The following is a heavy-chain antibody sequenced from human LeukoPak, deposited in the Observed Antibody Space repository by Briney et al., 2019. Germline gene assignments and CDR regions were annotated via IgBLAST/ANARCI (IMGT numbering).Heavy chain of an antibody. V-gene: IGHV4-59*01. CDR3: ARSIKRGLFDY. CDR2: VYYNGSS. CDR1: GGSLGFYY. D-gene: IGHD3-10*01. Sequence: SETLSLTCTVSGGSLGFYYWNWIRQPPGKGLEWIGCVYYNGSSNYNPSLKSRVTISVDTSKIQFSLKLSSVTAAATAVYYCARSIKRGLFDYWGQGSLVTVSS. J-gene: IGHJ4*02.